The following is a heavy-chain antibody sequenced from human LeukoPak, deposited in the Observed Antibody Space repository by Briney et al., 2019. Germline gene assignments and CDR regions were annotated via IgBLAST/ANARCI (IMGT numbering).Heavy chain of an antibody. V-gene: IGHV4-59*01. Sequence: NTSETLSLTCTVSGGSISSYYWSWIRQPPGKGLEWIGYIYYSGSTNYNPSLKSRVTISVDTSKNQFSLKLSSVTAADTAVYYCARTGGYYSPSAFDTWGQGTMVTVSS. D-gene: IGHD3-22*01. CDR1: GGSISSYY. CDR3: ARTGGYYSPSAFDT. CDR2: IYYSGST. J-gene: IGHJ3*02.